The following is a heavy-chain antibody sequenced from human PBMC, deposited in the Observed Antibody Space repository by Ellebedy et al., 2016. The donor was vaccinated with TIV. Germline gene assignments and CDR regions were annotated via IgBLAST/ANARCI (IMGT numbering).Heavy chain of an antibody. J-gene: IGHJ6*02. V-gene: IGHV3-23*01. D-gene: IGHD1-26*01. CDR1: GFTFNNYV. CDR2: IGRST. CDR3: AKDMVFGDGKWEIDV. Sequence: GESLKISCAASGFTFNNYVMTWVRQAPGKGLEWISSIGRSTYYADSVKGRFTISRDNSRSTLYLQMNSLRAEDSAVYYCAKDMVFGDGKWEIDVWGQGTTVTVSS.